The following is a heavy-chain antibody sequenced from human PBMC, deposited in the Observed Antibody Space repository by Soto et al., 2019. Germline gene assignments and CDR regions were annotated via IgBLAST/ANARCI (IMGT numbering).Heavy chain of an antibody. D-gene: IGHD3-3*01. V-gene: IGHV3-23*01. CDR3: ARDTAGEGFLEWLPIDY. J-gene: IGHJ4*02. CDR1: GFTFSSYA. CDR2: ISGSGGST. Sequence: EVQLLESGGGLVQPGGSPRLSCAASGFTFSSYAMSWVRQAPGKGLEWVSAISGSGGSTYYADSVKGRFTISRDNSKNTLYLQMNSLRAEDTAVYYCARDTAGEGFLEWLPIDYWGQGTLVTVSS.